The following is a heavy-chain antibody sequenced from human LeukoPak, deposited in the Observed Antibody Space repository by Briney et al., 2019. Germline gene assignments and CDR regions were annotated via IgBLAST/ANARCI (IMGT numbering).Heavy chain of an antibody. V-gene: IGHV1-18*01. CDR3: ARDRYYYGSGFDY. CDR1: GYTFTSYG. D-gene: IGHD3-10*01. J-gene: IGHJ4*02. CDR2: ISAYNGNT. Sequence: GASVTVSCKASGYTFTSYGISWVRQAPGQGLEWMGWISAYNGNTNYAQKLQGRVTMTTDTSTSTAYMDLRSLRSDDTAAYYCARDRYYYGSGFDYWGQGTLVTVSS.